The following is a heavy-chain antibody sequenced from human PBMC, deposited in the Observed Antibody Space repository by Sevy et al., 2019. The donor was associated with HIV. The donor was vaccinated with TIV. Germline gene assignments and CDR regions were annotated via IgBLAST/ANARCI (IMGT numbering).Heavy chain of an antibody. V-gene: IGHV1-2*02. CDR2: IDPISAGT. J-gene: IGHJ4*02. CDR3: VRIRFQTGAFDS. Sequence: ASVKVSCKASGYTFTGHYLHWVRQAPGRGLEWMGWIDPISAGTNYAQKFKGRVTMARDTSISTAYMELSRLRFDDTAMYYYVRIRFQTGAFDSWGQGTLVTVSS. CDR1: GYTFTGHY. D-gene: IGHD7-27*01.